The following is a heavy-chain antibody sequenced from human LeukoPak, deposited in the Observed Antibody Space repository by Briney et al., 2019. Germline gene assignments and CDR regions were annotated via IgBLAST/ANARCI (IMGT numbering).Heavy chain of an antibody. V-gene: IGHV3-74*01. J-gene: IGHJ4*02. CDR1: GFTFDDYA. CDR3: ARVDFWRGADF. CDR2: INSDGSNT. Sequence: GGSLRLSCAASGFTFDDYAMHWVRQAPGKGLVWVSYINSDGSNTGYADSVKGRFTISRDNAKNTLYLQMNSLRAEDTAVYYCARVDFWRGADFWGQGTLVTVSS. D-gene: IGHD3-3*01.